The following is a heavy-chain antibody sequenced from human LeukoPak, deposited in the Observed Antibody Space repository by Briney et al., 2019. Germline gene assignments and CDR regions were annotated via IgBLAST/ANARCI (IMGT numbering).Heavy chain of an antibody. V-gene: IGHV4-31*03. J-gene: IGHJ4*02. CDR1: GGSISSGGYY. D-gene: IGHD4-17*01. CDR3: ARFSNDHGVKFDY. CDR2: IYYSGST. Sequence: PSQTLSLTCTVSGGSISSGGYYWSWIRQHPGKGLEWIGYIYYSGSTYYNPSLKSRVTISVDTSKNQFSLKLDSVTAADTAVYYCARFSNDHGVKFDYWGQGTLVTVSS.